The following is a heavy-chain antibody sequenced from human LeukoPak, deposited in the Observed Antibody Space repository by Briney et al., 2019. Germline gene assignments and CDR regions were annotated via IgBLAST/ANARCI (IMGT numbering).Heavy chain of an antibody. CDR2: INHSGST. CDR1: GGPFSGYY. Sequence: PSETLSLTCAVYGGPFSGYYWSWIRQPPGKGLEWIGEINHSGSTNYNPSLKSRVTISVDTSKTQFSLKLSSVTAADTAVYYCARGTLAYDFWSGYYCAFDYWGQGTLVTVSS. D-gene: IGHD3-3*01. J-gene: IGHJ4*02. V-gene: IGHV4-34*01. CDR3: ARGTLAYDFWSGYYCAFDY.